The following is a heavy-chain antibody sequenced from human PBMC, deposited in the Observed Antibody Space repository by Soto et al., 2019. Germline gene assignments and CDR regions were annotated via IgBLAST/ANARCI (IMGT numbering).Heavy chain of an antibody. CDR3: ARTANYGSGIFGY. CDR1: GGSFSGYY. J-gene: IGHJ4*02. CDR2: INHSGST. Sequence: SETLSLTCAVYGGSFSGYYWSWIRQPPGKGLEWIGEINHSGSTNYNPSLKSRVTISVDTSKNQFSLKLSSVTAADTAVYYCARTANYGSGIFGYWGQGTLVTVS. D-gene: IGHD3-10*01. V-gene: IGHV4-34*01.